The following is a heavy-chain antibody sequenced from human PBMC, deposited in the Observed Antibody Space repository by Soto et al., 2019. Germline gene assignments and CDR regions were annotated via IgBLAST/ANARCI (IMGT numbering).Heavy chain of an antibody. V-gene: IGHV4-34*01. J-gene: IGHJ6*02. CDR1: GGSFSGYF. D-gene: IGHD3-3*01. CDR3: ARGLTYYDFWSGYNRHYYYGMDV. Sequence: SETLSLTCAVYGGSFSGYFWRWIRQPQGKGLERSGEINHSGSTNYNPSLKSRVTISVDTSKNQFSLKLSSVTAADTAVYYCARGLTYYDFWSGYNRHYYYGMDVWGQGTTVTVSS. CDR2: INHSGST.